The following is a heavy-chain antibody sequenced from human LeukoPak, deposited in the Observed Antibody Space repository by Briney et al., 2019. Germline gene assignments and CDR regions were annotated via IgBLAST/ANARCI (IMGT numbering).Heavy chain of an antibody. D-gene: IGHD3-16*01. V-gene: IGHV3-11*01. CDR3: ARGLRTSLGDAFDI. CDR1: GFTFSDYY. J-gene: IGHJ3*02. Sequence: GGSLRLSCAASGFTFSDYYMSWIRQAPGKGLEWVSYISSSGSTIYYADSVKGRFTISRDNAKNSLYLQMNSMRAEDTAVYYCARGLRTSLGDAFDIWGQGTMVTVSS. CDR2: ISSSGSTI.